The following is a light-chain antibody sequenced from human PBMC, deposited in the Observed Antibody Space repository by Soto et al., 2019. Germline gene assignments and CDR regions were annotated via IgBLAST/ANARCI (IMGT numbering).Light chain of an antibody. CDR3: QQYNTYWT. J-gene: IGKJ1*01. Sequence: DVQMTQSPSTLSASVGDRVTLTCRASQSISTWLAWYQQKPGKAPKLLIYYASSLESGVPSRFSGSGSGTEFTLTISSLQPDDFATYYCQQYNTYWTFGKGTKV. CDR2: YAS. V-gene: IGKV1-5*01. CDR1: QSISTW.